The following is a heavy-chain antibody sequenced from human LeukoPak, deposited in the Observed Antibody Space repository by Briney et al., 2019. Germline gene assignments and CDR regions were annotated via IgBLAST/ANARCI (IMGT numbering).Heavy chain of an antibody. D-gene: IGHD2-15*01. Sequence: AGRSLRLSCAASGFTFSSYGMHWVRQAPGKGLEWVAVIWYDGSNKYYADSVKGRFTISRDDSKNTLYLQMNSLRAEDTAVYYCARGDRGGSCYGGDWGQGTLVTVSS. V-gene: IGHV3-33*01. CDR1: GFTFSSYG. J-gene: IGHJ4*02. CDR3: ARGDRGGSCYGGD. CDR2: IWYDGSNK.